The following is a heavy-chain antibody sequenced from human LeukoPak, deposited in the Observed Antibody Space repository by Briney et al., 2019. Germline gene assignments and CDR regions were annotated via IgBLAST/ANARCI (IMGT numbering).Heavy chain of an antibody. CDR1: GYSISSGYY. J-gene: IGHJ5*02. CDR2: IYHSGST. Sequence: AETLSLTCTVSGYSISSGYYWGWIRQPPGKGLEWIGSIYHSGSTYYNPSLKSRVTISVDTSKNQFSLKLSSLTAADTAVYFFAGPSTVVGMGWFDPWGQGTLVNVSS. D-gene: IGHD3-10*01. CDR3: AGPSTVVGMGWFDP. V-gene: IGHV4-38-2*02.